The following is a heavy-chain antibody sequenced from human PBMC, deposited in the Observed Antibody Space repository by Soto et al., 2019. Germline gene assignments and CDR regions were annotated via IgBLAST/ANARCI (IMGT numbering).Heavy chain of an antibody. CDR3: ARDKGPPCGGAIRQLDY. V-gene: IGHV3-30-3*01. CDR1: GFSFSSYA. CDR2: ISYDGSNK. Sequence: QVQLVESGGGVVQPGRSLRLSCAASGFSFSSYAMHWVRQAPGKGLEWVATISYDGSNKYYADSVKGRFTISRDNSKNTMYLQVNSLRAEDTAVYYCARDKGPPCGGAIRQLDYGGQGTRVTFSS. J-gene: IGHJ4*02. D-gene: IGHD3-10*01.